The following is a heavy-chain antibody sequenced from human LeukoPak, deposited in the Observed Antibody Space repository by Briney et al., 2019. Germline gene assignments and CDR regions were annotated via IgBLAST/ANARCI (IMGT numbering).Heavy chain of an antibody. V-gene: IGHV3-7*01. CDR2: IKQDGSEK. CDR3: ARDGSYYYYGMDV. J-gene: IGHJ6*02. Sequence: GGSLRLSCAASGFTFSSYWMSWVRQAPGKGLEWVANIKQDGSEKYYVDSVKGRFTISRDNAKNSLYLQMNSLRAEDTAVYYCARDGSYYYYGMDVWGQGTTVTVSS. CDR1: GFTFSSYW.